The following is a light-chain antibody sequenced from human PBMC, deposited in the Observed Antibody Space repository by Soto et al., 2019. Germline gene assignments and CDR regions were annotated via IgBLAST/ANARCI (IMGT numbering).Light chain of an antibody. CDR3: CSDAGSSTPYV. Sequence: QSVLTQPASVSGSPGQSITISCTGTSSDVGSYNLVSWYQQHPGKAPKLMIYEGSKRPSGVSSRFSGSKSGNTASLTISGLQAEDEADYYCCSDAGSSTPYVFGTGTNVSV. J-gene: IGLJ1*01. CDR1: SSDVGSYNL. CDR2: EGS. V-gene: IGLV2-23*01.